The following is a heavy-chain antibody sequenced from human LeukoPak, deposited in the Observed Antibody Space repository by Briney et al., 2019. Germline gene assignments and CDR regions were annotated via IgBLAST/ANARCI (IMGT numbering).Heavy chain of an antibody. J-gene: IGHJ4*02. CDR3: VKWGDYDVLTGYYDPDY. D-gene: IGHD3-9*01. V-gene: IGHV3-23*01. CDR2: ITGSGGGT. Sequence: PGASLRPSCAASGFTFSNYAMSWVRQAPGKGLEWVSAITGSGGGTYYADSVKGRFTISRENSKNTLYLQVNSLRAEDTAVYYCVKWGDYDVLTGYYDPDYWGQGSLVTVSS. CDR1: GFTFSNYA.